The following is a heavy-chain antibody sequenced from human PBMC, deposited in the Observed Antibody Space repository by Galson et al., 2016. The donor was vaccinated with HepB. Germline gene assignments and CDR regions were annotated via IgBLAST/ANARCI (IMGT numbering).Heavy chain of an antibody. CDR1: GLRVGTTY. D-gene: IGHD4-11*01. V-gene: IGHV3-53*01. J-gene: IGHJ6*02. CDR3: AKDSVDYNSLYGMDV. Sequence: SLRLSCATSGLRVGTTYMAWVRQSPGKGLEWVSIVYSNNITHYADSVQGRFTISRDNSKNTLYLQMNSLRAEDTAVYYCAKDSVDYNSLYGMDVWGQGTTVTVSS. CDR2: VYSNNIT.